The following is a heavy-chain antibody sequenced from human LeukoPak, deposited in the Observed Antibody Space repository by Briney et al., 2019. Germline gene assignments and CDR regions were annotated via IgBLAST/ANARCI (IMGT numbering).Heavy chain of an antibody. CDR3: ARASPATAKVPDYYYYGMDV. J-gene: IGHJ6*02. CDR2: ISAYDGNT. D-gene: IGHD4-17*01. CDR1: GYTFTSYG. Sequence: ASVKDSCKASGYTFTSYGISWVRQAPGQGLEWMGWISAYDGNTNYAQKLQGRVTMTTDTSTSTAYMELRSLRSDDTAVYYCARASPATAKVPDYYYYGMDVWGQGTTVTVSS. V-gene: IGHV1-18*01.